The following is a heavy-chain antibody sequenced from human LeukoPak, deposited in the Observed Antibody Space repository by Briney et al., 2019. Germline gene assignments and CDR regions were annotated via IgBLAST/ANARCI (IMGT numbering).Heavy chain of an antibody. CDR3: ATYEKYSSGWYSPFDP. CDR1: GYSFTSYW. Sequence: GESLKTSCKGSGYSFTSYWISWVRQMPGKGLEWMGRIDPSDSYTNYSPSFQGHVTISADKSISTAYLQWSSLKASDTAMYYCATYEKYSSGWYSPFDPWGQGTLVTVSS. CDR2: IDPSDSYT. J-gene: IGHJ5*02. V-gene: IGHV5-10-1*01. D-gene: IGHD6-19*01.